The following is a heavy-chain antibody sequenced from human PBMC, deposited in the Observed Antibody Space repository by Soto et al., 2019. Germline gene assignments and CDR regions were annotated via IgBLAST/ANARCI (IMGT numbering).Heavy chain of an antibody. V-gene: IGHV3-30*18. CDR3: AKEGTAMADYYYYYMDV. CDR1: GFTFSSYG. J-gene: IGHJ6*03. Sequence: TGGSLRLSCAASGFTFSSYGMHWVRQAPGKGLEWVAVISYDGSNKYYADSVKGRFTISRDNSKNTLYLQMNSLRAEDAAVYYCAKEGTAMADYYYYYMDVWGKGTTVTVSS. CDR2: ISYDGSNK. D-gene: IGHD5-18*01.